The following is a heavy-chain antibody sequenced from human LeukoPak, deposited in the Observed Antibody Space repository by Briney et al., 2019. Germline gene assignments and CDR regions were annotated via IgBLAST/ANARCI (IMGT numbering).Heavy chain of an antibody. CDR2: INPNSGGA. D-gene: IGHD4-17*01. CDR1: GYTFTGYH. J-gene: IGHJ4*02. CDR3: ARGYGDYGY. V-gene: IGHV1-2*02. Sequence: RASVKVSCKASGYTFTGYHIHWVRQAPGQGLEWMGWINPNSGGANSAQKFLGRVSMTRDTSISTVYMELSSLRSEDTAVYYCARGYGDYGYWGQGTLVTVSS.